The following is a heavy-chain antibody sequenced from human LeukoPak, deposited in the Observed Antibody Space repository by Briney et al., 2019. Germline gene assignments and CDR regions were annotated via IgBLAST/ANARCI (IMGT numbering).Heavy chain of an antibody. CDR3: ARGPVRGRGYYYYGMDV. Sequence: PSETLSLTCTVSAGSISSTSHHWGWIRQPPGKGLEWIGEINHSGSTNYNPSLKSRVTISVDTSKNQFSLKLSSVTAADTAVYYCARGPVRGRGYYYYGMDVWGQGTTVTVSS. J-gene: IGHJ6*02. CDR2: INHSGST. V-gene: IGHV4-39*07. CDR1: AGSISSTSHH. D-gene: IGHD6-19*01.